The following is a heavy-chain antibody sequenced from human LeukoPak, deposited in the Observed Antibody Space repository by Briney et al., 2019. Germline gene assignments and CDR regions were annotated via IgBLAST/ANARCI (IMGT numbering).Heavy chain of an antibody. V-gene: IGHV4-59*01. CDR2: VYERGYT. D-gene: IGHD3-10*01. J-gene: IGHJ5*02. Sequence: SETLSLTCSISGAYITSYSWSWIRQPPGEALEWIGCVYERGYTDFNPSLKSRVTISRDASRNQFSLHFNSVTAADTALYYCAGDGVNYYGSGNWFDPWGLGTLVTVSS. CDR1: GAYITSYS. CDR3: AGDGVNYYGSGNWFDP.